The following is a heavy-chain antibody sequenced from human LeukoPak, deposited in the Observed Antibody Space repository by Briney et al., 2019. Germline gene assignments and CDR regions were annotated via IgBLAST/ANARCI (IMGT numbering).Heavy chain of an antibody. J-gene: IGHJ5*02. CDR1: GYTFTHYD. V-gene: IGHV1-8*03. CDR2: MSPDSGYT. CDR3: ARNPYETGHFDP. Sequence: ASVNVSCKASGYTFTHYDINWVRQASGQGLEWMGWMSPDSGYTGYSQKFQGRVSITRDTSIGTAYLELSSLRSDDTAVYYCARNPYETGHFDPWGQGTLVTVSS. D-gene: IGHD3-3*01.